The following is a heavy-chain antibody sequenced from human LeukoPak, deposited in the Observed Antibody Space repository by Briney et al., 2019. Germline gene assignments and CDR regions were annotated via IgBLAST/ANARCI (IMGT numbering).Heavy chain of an antibody. CDR2: ISGSGGST. CDR3: AKDIGVEMATITTGY. CDR1: GFTFSSYA. V-gene: IGHV3-23*01. Sequence: PGASLRLSCAASGFTFSSYAMSWVRPAPGKGLEWVSAISGSGGSTYYADPVKGRFTISRDNSKNTLYLQMNSLRAEDTAVYYWAKDIGVEMATITTGYWGQGTLVTVSS. J-gene: IGHJ4*02. D-gene: IGHD5-24*01.